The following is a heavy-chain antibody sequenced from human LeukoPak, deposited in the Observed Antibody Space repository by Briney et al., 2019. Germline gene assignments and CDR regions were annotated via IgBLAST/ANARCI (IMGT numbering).Heavy chain of an antibody. CDR1: GYTFTSYG. Sequence: ASVKVSCKASGYTFTSYGINWVRQAPGQGLEWMGWISPYNGNTKYAEKIQRRGTITTDTSTSTAYMELRSPSSDDTAVYYCARDQRGYGDSSGASKWIDPWGQGTLVTVSS. D-gene: IGHD4-17*01. CDR2: ISPYNGNT. J-gene: IGHJ5*02. V-gene: IGHV1-18*01. CDR3: ARDQRGYGDSSGASKWIDP.